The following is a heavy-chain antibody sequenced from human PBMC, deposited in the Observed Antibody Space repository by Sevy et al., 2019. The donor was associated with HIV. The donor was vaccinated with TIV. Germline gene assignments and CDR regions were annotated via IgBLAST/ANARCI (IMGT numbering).Heavy chain of an antibody. Sequence: SETLSLTCTVSGGSISSSSYYWGWIRQPPGKGLEWIGSIYYSWSTYYNPSLKSRVTISVDTSKNQFSLKLSSVTAADTAVYYCATQSGYYDSSGYLPWGQGTLVTVSS. CDR3: ATQSGYYDSSGYLP. CDR2: IYYSWST. CDR1: GGSISSSSYY. J-gene: IGHJ5*02. V-gene: IGHV4-39*01. D-gene: IGHD3-22*01.